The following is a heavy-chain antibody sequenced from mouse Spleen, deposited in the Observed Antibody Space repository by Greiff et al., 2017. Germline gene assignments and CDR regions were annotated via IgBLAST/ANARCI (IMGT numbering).Heavy chain of an antibody. CDR2: IYPGDGDT. D-gene: IGHD3-2*01. Sequence: VQLQQSGAELVKPGASVKISCKASGYAFSSYWMNWVKQRPGKGLEWIGQIYPGDGDTNYNGKFKGKATLTADKSSSTAYMQLSSLTSEDSAVYFCASGQLGLRSAWFAYWGQGTLVTVSA. J-gene: IGHJ3*01. CDR3: ASGQLGLRSAWFAY. CDR1: GYAFSSYW. V-gene: IGHV1-80*01.